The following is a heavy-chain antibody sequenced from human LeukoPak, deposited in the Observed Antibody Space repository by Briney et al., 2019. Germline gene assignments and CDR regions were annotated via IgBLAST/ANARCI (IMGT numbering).Heavy chain of an antibody. CDR1: GGSISSGGYY. CDR2: IYYTGST. CDR3: ARDNEWLDY. D-gene: IGHD6-19*01. Sequence: SETLSLTCTVSGGSISSGGYYWSWIRQHPGKGLEWIGHIYYTGSTYYNPSLKSRVTISSETSKNQFSLKLSSVTAADTAVYHCARDNEWLDYWGQGNLVIVSS. V-gene: IGHV4-31*03. J-gene: IGHJ4*02.